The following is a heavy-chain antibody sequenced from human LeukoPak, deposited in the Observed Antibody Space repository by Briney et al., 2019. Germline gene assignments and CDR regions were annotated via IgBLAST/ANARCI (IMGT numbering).Heavy chain of an antibody. J-gene: IGHJ5*02. CDR3: AHSPGDIAAAVIDP. CDR1: GFSLSTSGVG. Sequence: SGPTLVKPTQTLTLTCTFSGFSLSTSGVGVGWIRQPPGKALEWLALIYRDDDKRYSPSLKSRLTITKDTSKNQVVLTMTNMDPVDTATYYCAHSPGDIAAAVIDPWGQGTLVTVSS. V-gene: IGHV2-5*02. CDR2: IYRDDDK. D-gene: IGHD6-13*01.